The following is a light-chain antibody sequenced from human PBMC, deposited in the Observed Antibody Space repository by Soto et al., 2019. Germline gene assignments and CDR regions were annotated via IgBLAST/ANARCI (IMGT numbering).Light chain of an antibody. CDR2: GAS. CDR1: QSVSNN. V-gene: IGKV3-15*01. CDR3: QQYNNWPPWT. J-gene: IGKJ1*01. Sequence: EIVMTQSPATLSVSPGERATLSCRASQSVSNNLAWYQQKPGQAPRLLIYGASTRATGTPARFSGSGSGTEFTLTVSSLQSEDFAVYYCQQYNNWPPWTFGQGTKVEIK.